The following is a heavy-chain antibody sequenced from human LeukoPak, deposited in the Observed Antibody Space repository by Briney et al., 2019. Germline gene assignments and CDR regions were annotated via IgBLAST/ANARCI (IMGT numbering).Heavy chain of an antibody. Sequence: GGSLRLSCAASGFTFSSYGMHWVRQAPSKGLEWVAFIRYDGSNKYYADSVKGRFTISRDNSKNTLYLQMNSLRAEDTAVYYCAKDGIYYDSSGYYHNWGQGTLVTVSS. CDR1: GFTFSSYG. D-gene: IGHD3-22*01. J-gene: IGHJ4*02. CDR3: AKDGIYYDSSGYYHN. CDR2: IRYDGSNK. V-gene: IGHV3-30*02.